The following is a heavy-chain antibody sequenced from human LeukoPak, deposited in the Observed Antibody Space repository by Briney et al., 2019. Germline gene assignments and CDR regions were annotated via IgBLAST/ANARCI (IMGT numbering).Heavy chain of an antibody. CDR1: GGSFSGYY. D-gene: IGHD2/OR15-2a*01. CDR2: ISDIGSI. Sequence: SETLSLTCAVYGGSFSGYYWSWIRQPPGEGLEWIAYISDIGSINYNPSLKSRVTISLDTSKNQFSLKLSSVTAADTAVYYCAGHHPRNTVDFWGQGTLVTVSS. V-gene: IGHV4-59*08. J-gene: IGHJ4*02. CDR3: AGHHPRNTVDF.